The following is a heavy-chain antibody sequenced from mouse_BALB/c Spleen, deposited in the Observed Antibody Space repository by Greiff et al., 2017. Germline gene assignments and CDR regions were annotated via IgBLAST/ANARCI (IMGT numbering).Heavy chain of an antibody. CDR2: IDPENGDT. J-gene: IGHJ2*01. CDR3: NALYDLYYFDY. D-gene: IGHD2-4*01. V-gene: IGHV14-4*02. Sequence: EVQLQQSGAELVRSGASVKLSCTASGFNIKDYYMHWVKQRPEQGLEWIGWIDPENGDTEYAPKFQGKATMTADTSSNTAYLQLSSLTSEDTAVYYCNALYDLYYFDYWGQGTTLTVSS. CDR1: GFNIKDYY.